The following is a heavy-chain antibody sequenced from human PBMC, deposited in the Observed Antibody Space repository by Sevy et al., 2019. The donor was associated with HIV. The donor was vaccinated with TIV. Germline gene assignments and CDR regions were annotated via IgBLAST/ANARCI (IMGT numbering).Heavy chain of an antibody. J-gene: IGHJ4*02. D-gene: IGHD3-10*01. CDR3: ATGLYYYGSGSFDY. Sequence: ASVKVSCKVSGYTLTELSMHWVRQAPGKGLEWMGGFDPEDGETIYAQKFQGRVTMTEDTSTDTAYMELSSLGSEETAVYYCATGLYYYGSGSFDYWGQGTLVTVSS. V-gene: IGHV1-24*01. CDR2: FDPEDGET. CDR1: GYTLTELS.